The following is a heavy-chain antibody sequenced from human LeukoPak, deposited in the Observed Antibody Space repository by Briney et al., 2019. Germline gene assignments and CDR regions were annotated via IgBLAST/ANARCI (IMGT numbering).Heavy chain of an antibody. J-gene: IGHJ6*02. Sequence: GGSLRLSCAASGFTFDDYAMHWVRQAPGKGLEWVSGISWNSGSIGYADSVKGRFTISRDNAKHMLYLQMNSLRDEDTAVYFRAATMVPHGLDVWGQGTTVIVSS. CDR2: ISWNSGSI. CDR1: GFTFDDYA. V-gene: IGHV3-9*01. D-gene: IGHD3-10*01. CDR3: AATMVPHGLDV.